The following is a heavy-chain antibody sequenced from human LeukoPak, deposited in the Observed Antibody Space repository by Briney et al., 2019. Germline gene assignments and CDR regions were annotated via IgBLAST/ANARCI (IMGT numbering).Heavy chain of an antibody. Sequence: GGSLRLSCAASGFTFSSYGMHWVRQAPGKGLEWVAVISYDGSNKYYADSVKGRFTISRDNSKNTLYLQMNSLRAEDTAVYYCAKPNQEMATTPDCWGQGTLVTVSS. V-gene: IGHV3-30*18. J-gene: IGHJ4*02. CDR1: GFTFSSYG. D-gene: IGHD5-24*01. CDR3: AKPNQEMATTPDC. CDR2: ISYDGSNK.